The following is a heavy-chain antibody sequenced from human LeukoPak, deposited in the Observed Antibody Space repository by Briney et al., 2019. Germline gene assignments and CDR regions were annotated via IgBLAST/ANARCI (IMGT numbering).Heavy chain of an antibody. Sequence: PSETLSLTCTVSGGSISPYYWTWIRQSAGKGLEFIGLIHSGGTTTYNPSLASRLSLSVDSSNNQVSLRLNSVTAADTAVYYCATDSPHGHTLGHYYYYMDVWGKGTTVTVS. CDR3: ATDSPHGHTLGHYYYYMDV. V-gene: IGHV4-4*07. CDR2: IHSGGTT. CDR1: GGSISPYY. J-gene: IGHJ6*03.